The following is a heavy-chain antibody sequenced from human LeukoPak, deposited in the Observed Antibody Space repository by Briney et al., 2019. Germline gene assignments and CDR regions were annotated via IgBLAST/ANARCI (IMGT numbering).Heavy chain of an antibody. J-gene: IGHJ3*02. CDR2: IYPGDFDT. CDR1: GYNFTTYW. D-gene: IGHD6-19*01. Sequence: GESLKISCKGSGYNFTTYWIGWVRQMPGKGLEWMGIIYPGDFDTRYSPPFQGQVIISADKSIRIAYLQWSSLKASDTAMYYCARRIPSAGDAFDIWGQGTMLTVSS. CDR3: ARRIPSAGDAFDI. V-gene: IGHV5-51*01.